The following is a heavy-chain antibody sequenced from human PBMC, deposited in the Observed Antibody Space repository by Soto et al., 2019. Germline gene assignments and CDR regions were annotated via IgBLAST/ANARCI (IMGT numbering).Heavy chain of an antibody. V-gene: IGHV3-15*07. CDR1: GFTFSNAW. Sequence: GGSLRLSCAASGFTFSNAWMNWVRQAPGKGLEWVGRIKSKTDGGTTDYAAPVKGRFTISRDDSKNTLYLQMNSLKTEDTAVYYCTTKGLRGGPYYYYGMDVWGQGTTVTVSS. CDR2: IKSKTDGGTT. J-gene: IGHJ6*02. CDR3: TTKGLRGGPYYYYGMDV. D-gene: IGHD3-10*01.